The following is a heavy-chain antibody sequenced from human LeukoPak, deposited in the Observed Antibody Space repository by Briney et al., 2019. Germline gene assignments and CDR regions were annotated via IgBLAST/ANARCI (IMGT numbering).Heavy chain of an antibody. Sequence: SETLSLTCSVSGGSISSYYWTWIRQPAGKGLEWIGRIYTSGSTNYNPSLKSRVTMSLDTSKNQFSLKLSSVTAADTAVYYGARGGDYHPYDYWGQGSLVTVSS. CDR1: GGSISSYY. J-gene: IGHJ4*02. V-gene: IGHV4-4*07. CDR3: ARGGDYHPYDY. CDR2: IYTSGST. D-gene: IGHD4-17*01.